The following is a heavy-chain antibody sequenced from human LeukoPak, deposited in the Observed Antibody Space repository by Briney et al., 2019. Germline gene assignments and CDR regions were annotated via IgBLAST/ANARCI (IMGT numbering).Heavy chain of an antibody. D-gene: IGHD3-9*01. CDR1: GASITTFF. CDR3: ARSDYDILTGSYTRFDY. Sequence: PSETLSLTCNVSGASITTFFWYWIRQAPGKGLESIGYVYYSGGNTNYNPSLKSRVTISLDTSKNQFSLKLRSVTATDTAVYFCARSDYDILTGSYTRFDYWGQGALVTVSS. V-gene: IGHV4-59*01. CDR2: VYYSGGNT. J-gene: IGHJ4*02.